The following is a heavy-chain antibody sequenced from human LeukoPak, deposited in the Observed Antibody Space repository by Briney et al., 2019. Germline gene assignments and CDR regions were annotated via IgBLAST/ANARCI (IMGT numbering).Heavy chain of an antibody. Sequence: GRSLRLSCAAPGFTFSSYCMHWVRRAPGKGLEWVAVISYDGSNKYYADSVKGRFTISRDNSKNTLYLQMNSLRAEDTAVYYCAKGVYFDWLFPDYWGQGTLVTVSS. J-gene: IGHJ4*02. CDR2: ISYDGSNK. V-gene: IGHV3-30*18. D-gene: IGHD3-9*01. CDR3: AKGVYFDWLFPDY. CDR1: GFTFSSYC.